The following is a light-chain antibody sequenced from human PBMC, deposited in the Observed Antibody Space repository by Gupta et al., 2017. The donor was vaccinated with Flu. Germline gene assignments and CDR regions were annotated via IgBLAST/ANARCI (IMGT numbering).Light chain of an antibody. Sequence: QSVLTQPPSVSGAPGQRVTIACTGGSANIGAGYDVQWYQQLPGTAPKLLIYANSDRPSGVPDRFSGSKSGISASLAITGLQAGDEADYYCQSYDSSLSGYVFGTGTKVTVL. V-gene: IGLV1-40*01. J-gene: IGLJ1*01. CDR3: QSYDSSLSGYV. CDR1: SANIGAGYD. CDR2: ANS.